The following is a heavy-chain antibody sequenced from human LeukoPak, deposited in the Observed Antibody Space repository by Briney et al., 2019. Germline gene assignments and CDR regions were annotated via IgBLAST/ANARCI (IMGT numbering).Heavy chain of an antibody. CDR1: GGSISSSSYY. V-gene: IGHV4-61*02. CDR2: IYTSGST. J-gene: IGHJ3*02. Sequence: SETLSLTCTVSGGSISSSSYYWSWIRQPAGKGLEWIGRIYTSGSTNYNPSLKSRVTMSVDTSKNQFSLKLSSVTAADTAVYYCARTRGYSSGWYGDAFDIWGQGTMVTVSS. D-gene: IGHD6-19*01. CDR3: ARTRGYSSGWYGDAFDI.